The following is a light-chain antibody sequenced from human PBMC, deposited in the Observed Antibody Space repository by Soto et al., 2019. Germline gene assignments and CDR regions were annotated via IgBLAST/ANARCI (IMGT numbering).Light chain of an antibody. CDR3: SSYAGSNIPVV. V-gene: IGLV2-8*01. CDR2: EVS. Sequence: QSVLTQPPSASGSPGQSVTISCTGTSSDVGGYNCVSWYQQHPGKAPKLMIYEVSKRPSGVPDRFSGSKSGNTASLTVSGLQAEDEADYYCSSYAGSNIPVVFGGGTKVTAL. CDR1: SSDVGGYNC. J-gene: IGLJ2*01.